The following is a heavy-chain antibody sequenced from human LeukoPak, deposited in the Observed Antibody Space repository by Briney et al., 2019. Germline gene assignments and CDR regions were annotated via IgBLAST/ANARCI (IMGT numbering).Heavy chain of an antibody. J-gene: IGHJ4*02. CDR1: GFTFSSYE. CDR3: ARFRAGARDF. CDR2: INPDGTTI. Sequence: GGSLRLSCAASGFTFSSYEMNWVRQAAGKGLVWVSRINPDGTTISYADSVRGRFAISRDNAKNTLHLEMNGLRADDTAVYYCARFRAGARDFWGQGTLVSVSS. V-gene: IGHV3-74*01. D-gene: IGHD4/OR15-4a*01.